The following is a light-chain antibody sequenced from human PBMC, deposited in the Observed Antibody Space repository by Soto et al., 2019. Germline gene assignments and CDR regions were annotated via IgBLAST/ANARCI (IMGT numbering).Light chain of an antibody. J-gene: IGKJ5*01. CDR1: QSVSNNY. CDR3: QQYGSSPIT. Sequence: EIVLTQSPGTLSLSPGERATLSCRASQSVSNNYLAWYQQKPGQAPRLLIYGASSRATGIPDRFSGSGSGTDFTLTIRRMEPEDVGMYYCQQYGSSPITFGQGTRLEI. CDR2: GAS. V-gene: IGKV3-20*01.